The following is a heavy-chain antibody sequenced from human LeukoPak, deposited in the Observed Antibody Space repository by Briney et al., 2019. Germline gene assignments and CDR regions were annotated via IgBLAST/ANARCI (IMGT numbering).Heavy chain of an antibody. CDR3: AKKGYSTGWYTDY. CDR1: GFTFDDYG. V-gene: IGHV3-23*01. J-gene: IGHJ4*02. CDR2: ISGSGGST. D-gene: IGHD6-19*01. Sequence: PGGSLRLSCAASGFTFDDYGMSWVRQAPGKGLEWVSSISGSGGSTYYADSVKGRFTISRDNSKNTLYLQMNSLRAGDTAIYYCAKKGYSTGWYTDYWGQGTLVTVSS.